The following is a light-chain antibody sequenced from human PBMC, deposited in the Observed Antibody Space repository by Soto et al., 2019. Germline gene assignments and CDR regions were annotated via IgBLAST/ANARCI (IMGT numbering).Light chain of an antibody. CDR1: QSISTN. V-gene: IGKV3-15*01. CDR2: GAS. J-gene: IGKJ2*01. Sequence: TVLTQSPATLSVSPGDRATLSCRASQSISTNLAWYQQRPGQAPRLLIYGASTRATGIPSRFSGSGSWTDFTLTISSLQSEDSAVYYCHQYNNRTPYTFGQGTRLEI. CDR3: HQYNNRTPYT.